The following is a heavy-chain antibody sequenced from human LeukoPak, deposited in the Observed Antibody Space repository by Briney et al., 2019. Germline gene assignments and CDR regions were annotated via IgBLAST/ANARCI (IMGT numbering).Heavy chain of an antibody. D-gene: IGHD3-10*01. CDR2: IRSKANSYAT. CDR1: GFTFSGSA. Sequence: PGGSLRLSCAASGFTFSGSAMHWVRQASGKGLEWVGRIRSKANSYATAYAASVKGRFTISRDDSKNTAYLQMNSLKTEGTAVYYCTRHADYYGLVDYWGQGTLVTVSS. CDR3: TRHADYYGLVDY. J-gene: IGHJ4*02. V-gene: IGHV3-73*01.